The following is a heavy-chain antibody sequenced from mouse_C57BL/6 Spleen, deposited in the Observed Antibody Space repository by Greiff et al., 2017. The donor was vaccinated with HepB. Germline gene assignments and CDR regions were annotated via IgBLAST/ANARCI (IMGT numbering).Heavy chain of an antibody. CDR3: TTRYYGSSTWFAY. CDR1: GFNIKDYY. J-gene: IGHJ3*01. CDR2: IDPEDGDT. V-gene: IGHV14-1*01. D-gene: IGHD1-1*01. Sequence: EVKLQESGAELVRPGASVKLSCTASGFNIKDYYMHWVKQRPEQGLEWIGRIDPEDGDTEYAPKFQGKATMTADTSSNTAYLQLSSLTSEDTAVYYCTTRYYGSSTWFAYWGQGTLVTVSA.